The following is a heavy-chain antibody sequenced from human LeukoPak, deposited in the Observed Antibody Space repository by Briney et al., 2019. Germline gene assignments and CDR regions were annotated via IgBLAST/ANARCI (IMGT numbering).Heavy chain of an antibody. CDR1: GGSISSYY. D-gene: IGHD2-15*01. CDR3: ARVAAKTVDY. Sequence: SETLSLTCTVSGGSISSYYWSWIRQPPGKGLEWIGYIYYSGSTNYNPSLKSRVTISVDTSKNQFSLKLSSVTAADTAVYYCARVAAKTVDYWGQGTLVTVSS. J-gene: IGHJ4*02. V-gene: IGHV4-59*12. CDR2: IYYSGST.